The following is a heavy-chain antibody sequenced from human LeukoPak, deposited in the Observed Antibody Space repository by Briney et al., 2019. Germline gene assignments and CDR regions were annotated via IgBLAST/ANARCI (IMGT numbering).Heavy chain of an antibody. CDR3: ARASHDYGDYSHFDY. CDR2: IYHSGST. D-gene: IGHD4-17*01. Sequence: PSETLSLTCAVSGGSISSRNWWSWVRQPPGKGLEWIGEIYHSGSTNYNPSLKTRVTISVDKSKNQFSLKLSSVTAADTAGYYCARASHDYGDYSHFDYWGQGTLVTVSS. V-gene: IGHV4-4*02. J-gene: IGHJ4*02. CDR1: GGSISSRNW.